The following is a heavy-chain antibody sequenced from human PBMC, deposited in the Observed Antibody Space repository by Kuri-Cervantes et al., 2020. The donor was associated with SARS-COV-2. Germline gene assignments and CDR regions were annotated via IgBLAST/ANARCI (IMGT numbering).Heavy chain of an antibody. CDR1: GDSFSSYS. V-gene: IGHV1-69*13. J-gene: IGHJ4*02. CDR3: ARGPYCGGDCYFTDY. CDR2: IIPMFGTA. D-gene: IGHD2-21*01. Sequence: SVKVSCKASGDSFSSYSFNWVRQAPGQGLEWMGGIIPMFGTADCAQKFQGRVTITADESTSTVYMELSSLRSEDTAVYYCARGPYCGGDCYFTDYWGQGTLVTVSS.